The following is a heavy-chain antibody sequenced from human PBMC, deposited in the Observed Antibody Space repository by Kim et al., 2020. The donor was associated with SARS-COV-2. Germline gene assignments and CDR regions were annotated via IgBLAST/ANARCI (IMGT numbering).Heavy chain of an antibody. CDR2: INTNTGNP. J-gene: IGHJ4*02. CDR1: GYTFTSYA. CDR3: ARALGVLWFGELIANGFDY. D-gene: IGHD3-10*01. Sequence: ASVKASCKASGYTFTSYAMNWVRQAPGQGLEWMGWINTNTGNPTYAQGFTGRFVFSLDTSVSTAYLQISSLKAEDTAVYYCARALGVLWFGELIANGFDYWGQGTLVTVSS. V-gene: IGHV7-4-1*02.